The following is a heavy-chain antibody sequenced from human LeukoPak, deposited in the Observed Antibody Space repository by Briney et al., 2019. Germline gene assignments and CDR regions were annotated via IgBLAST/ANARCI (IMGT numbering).Heavy chain of an antibody. D-gene: IGHD2-2*01. V-gene: IGHV1-69*05. CDR3: ARGCSSTSCPYYFDY. CDR2: IIPIFGTA. CDR1: GGTFSSYA. J-gene: IGHJ4*02. Sequence: GASGKVSCKASGGTFSSYAISWVRQAPGQGLEWMGGIIPIFGTANYAQKFQGRVTITTDESTSTAYMELSSLRSEDTAVYYCARGCSSTSCPYYFDYWGQGTLVTVSS.